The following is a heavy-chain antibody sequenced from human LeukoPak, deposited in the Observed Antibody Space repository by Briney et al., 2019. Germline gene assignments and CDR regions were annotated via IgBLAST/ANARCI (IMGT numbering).Heavy chain of an antibody. CDR1: GFTFNSYS. Sequence: GGSLRLSCGASGFTFNSYSVNWVRQARGKGGEWGSYMRSSSSTIYYADSVKGRFTISRDNAKNSLYLQMNSLRAEDTAVYYCARVAYSSGWYTLDAFDIWGQGTMVTVSS. J-gene: IGHJ3*02. CDR3: ARVAYSSGWYTLDAFDI. V-gene: IGHV3-48*04. D-gene: IGHD6-19*01. CDR2: MRSSSSTI.